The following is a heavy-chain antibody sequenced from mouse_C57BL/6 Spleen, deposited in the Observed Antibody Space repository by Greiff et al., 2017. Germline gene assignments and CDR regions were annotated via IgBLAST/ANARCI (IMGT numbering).Heavy chain of an antibody. CDR1: GYTFTSYW. J-gene: IGHJ2*01. D-gene: IGHD1-1*01. CDR2: IDPNSGGT. CDR3: ARGEAYYSGISYGVYFDY. Sequence: QVQLQQPGAELVKPGASVKLSCTASGYTFTSYWMHWVKQRPGRGLEWIGRIDPNSGGTKYTEKFKGKATLTVDKSSSTAYMQLSSLTSEDSAVYYCARGEAYYSGISYGVYFDYWGQGTTLTVSS. V-gene: IGHV1-72*01.